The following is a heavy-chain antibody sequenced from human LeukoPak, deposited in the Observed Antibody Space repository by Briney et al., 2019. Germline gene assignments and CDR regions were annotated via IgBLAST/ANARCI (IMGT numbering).Heavy chain of an antibody. CDR3: ARNENSGWGYFDY. CDR1: RFTFNSYA. Sequence: GGSLRLSCAASRFTFNSYAMSWVRQAPGKGLEWVSVIGGSNGITFYVGSVKGRFTISRDNSKDTLYLQMNSLRAEDTTVYYCARNENSGWGYFDYWGQGTLVTVSS. D-gene: IGHD5-12*01. V-gene: IGHV3-23*01. CDR2: IGGSNGIT. J-gene: IGHJ4*02.